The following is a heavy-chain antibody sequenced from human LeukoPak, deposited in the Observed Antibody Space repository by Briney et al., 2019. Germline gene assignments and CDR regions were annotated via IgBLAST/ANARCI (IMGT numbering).Heavy chain of an antibody. CDR3: ATLPSLIRISMMV. J-gene: IGHJ3*01. Sequence: SVKVSCKASGGTFSSYAISWVRQAPGQGLEWMGGIIPIFGTANYAQKFQGRVTITADESTSTAYMELSSLRSEDTAVYYCATLPSLIRISMMVWGQGTMVTVSS. D-gene: IGHD3-22*01. V-gene: IGHV1-69*13. CDR1: GGTFSSYA. CDR2: IIPIFGTA.